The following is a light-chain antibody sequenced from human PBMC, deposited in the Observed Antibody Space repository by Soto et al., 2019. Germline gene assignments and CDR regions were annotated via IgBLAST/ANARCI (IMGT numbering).Light chain of an antibody. Sequence: ALRMTQSPSSLSASTGDRVTITCRASQGISSYLAWYQQKPGKAPKLLIYAASTLQSGVPSRFSGSGSGTDFSLTISSLQPEDFATYYCQLSYSTPLTFGGGTKVDIK. CDR1: QGISSY. CDR2: AAS. J-gene: IGKJ4*01. CDR3: QLSYSTPLT. V-gene: IGKV1-8*01.